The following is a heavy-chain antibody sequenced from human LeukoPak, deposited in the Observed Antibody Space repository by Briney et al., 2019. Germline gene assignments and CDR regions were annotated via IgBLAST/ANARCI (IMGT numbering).Heavy chain of an antibody. V-gene: IGHV4-34*01. CDR3: ARDLRQKNFDY. CDR1: GGSFSGYY. Sequence: SETLSLTCAVYGGSFSGYYWSWIRQPPGKGLEWIGSIYYSGSTYYNPSLKSRVTISVDTSKNQFSLKLSSVTAADTAVYYCARDLRQKNFDYWGQGTLVTVSS. CDR2: IYYSGST. J-gene: IGHJ4*02.